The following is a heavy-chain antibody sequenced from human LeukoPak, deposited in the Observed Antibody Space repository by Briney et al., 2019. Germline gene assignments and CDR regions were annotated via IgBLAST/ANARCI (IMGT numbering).Heavy chain of an antibody. CDR3: ASGGSYYGGGFDY. V-gene: IGHV3-30*02. Sequence: GGSLRLSCAASGFTFSSYGMHWVRQAPGKGLEWVAFIRYDGSNKYYADSVKGRFTISRDNSKNTLYLQMNSPRAEDTAVYYCASGGSYYGGGFDYWGQGTLVTVSS. CDR1: GFTFSSYG. J-gene: IGHJ4*02. D-gene: IGHD1-26*01. CDR2: IRYDGSNK.